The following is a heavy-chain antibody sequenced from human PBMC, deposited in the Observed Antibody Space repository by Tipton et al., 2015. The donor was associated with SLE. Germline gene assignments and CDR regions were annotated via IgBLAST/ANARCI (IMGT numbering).Heavy chain of an antibody. J-gene: IGHJ3*02. V-gene: IGHV3-30*04. D-gene: IGHD1-1*01. CDR3: ARARYNYDWGGDAFDR. CDR1: GFTFSIYA. Sequence: SLRLSCAASGFTFSIYAMHWVRQAPGKGLEWVAVISYDGSNKYYADSVKGRFTISRDNSKNTLYLQMNSLRADDTAVYYCARARYNYDWGGDAFDRWGQGTMVTVSS. CDR2: ISYDGSNK.